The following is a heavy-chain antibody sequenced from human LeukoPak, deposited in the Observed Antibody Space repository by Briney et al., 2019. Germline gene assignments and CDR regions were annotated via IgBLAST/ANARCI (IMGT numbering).Heavy chain of an antibody. CDR1: AYSISDGFL. CDR2: IYQSGTT. Sequence: PSETLSLTCSVSAYSISDGFLWGWIRQPPGKGLEWIASIYQSGTTYYNPSLRSRVTASVDTSKNQFSLRLSSATAADTAVYYCTRLSHVAGATKVSWFDPWGQGTLVTVSS. J-gene: IGHJ5*02. CDR3: TRLSHVAGATKVSWFDP. V-gene: IGHV4-38-2*02. D-gene: IGHD1-26*01.